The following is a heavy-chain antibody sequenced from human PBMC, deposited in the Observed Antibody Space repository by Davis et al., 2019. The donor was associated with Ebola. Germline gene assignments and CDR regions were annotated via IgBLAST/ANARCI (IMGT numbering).Heavy chain of an antibody. V-gene: IGHV4-34*01. Sequence: MPSETLSLTCAVYGGSFSGYYWSWIRQPPGKGLEWIGEINHSGSTNYNPSLKSRVTISVDTSKNQFSLKLSSVTAADTAVYYCARERGPYGSGSQRVYWGQGTLVTVSS. D-gene: IGHD3-10*01. CDR3: ARERGPYGSGSQRVY. CDR1: GGSFSGYY. CDR2: INHSGST. J-gene: IGHJ4*02.